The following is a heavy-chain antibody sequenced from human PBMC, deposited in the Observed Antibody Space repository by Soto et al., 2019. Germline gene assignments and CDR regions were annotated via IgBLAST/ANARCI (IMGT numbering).Heavy chain of an antibody. CDR3: SKDPHRVPVGIADPPAKWFDP. J-gene: IGHJ5*01. Sequence: GGSLRLSGAASGFVFSTYSINWVRQPPWKGPEWVSSVGTSPDATYYAASVKRRFTITRNNSKNTLFLQMNSLRVEDTAIYYFSKDPHRVPVGIADPPAKWFDPAAQGPRLHAPQ. D-gene: IGHD6-13*01. V-gene: IGHV3-23*01. CDR2: VGTSPDAT. CDR1: GFVFSTYS.